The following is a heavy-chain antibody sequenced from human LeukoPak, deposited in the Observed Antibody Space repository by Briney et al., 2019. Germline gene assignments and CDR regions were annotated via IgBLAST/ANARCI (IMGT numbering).Heavy chain of an antibody. J-gene: IGHJ4*02. D-gene: IGHD6-19*01. CDR2: IDPSDSYT. CDR3: ASTPQGYSSGLDYFYY. Sequence: GESLKTSGKGAGYSFTSYWISWVRQMPGRGLGWMGRIDPSDSYTNYSPSFQGHVTISADKSISTAYLQWSSLKASDTAMYYCASTPQGYSSGLDYFYYWGQGTLVTVSS. V-gene: IGHV5-10-1*01. CDR1: GYSFTSYW.